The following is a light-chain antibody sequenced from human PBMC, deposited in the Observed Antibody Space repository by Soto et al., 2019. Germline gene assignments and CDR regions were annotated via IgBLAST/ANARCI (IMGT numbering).Light chain of an antibody. CDR1: QSISTF. Sequence: DIQMTQSPSSLSVSVGERVTITCRASQSISTFLNWYQQKPGKAPELLIYAASYLQSGVPSRFSGSGSGTDFTLIISSLQPEDFATYYCQQSYSSPRTFGPGTKVEIK. V-gene: IGKV1-39*01. CDR3: QQSYSSPRT. J-gene: IGKJ1*01. CDR2: AAS.